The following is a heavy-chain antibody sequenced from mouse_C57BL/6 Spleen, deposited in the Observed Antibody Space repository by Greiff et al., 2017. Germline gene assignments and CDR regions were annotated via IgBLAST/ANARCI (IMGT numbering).Heavy chain of an antibody. D-gene: IGHD1-1*01. V-gene: IGHV1-80*01. CDR2: IYPGDGDT. Sequence: QVQLQQSGAELVKPGASVKISCKASGYAFSSYWMNWVKQRPGKGLEWIGQIYPGDGDTNYNGKFKGKATLTADKSSSTAYMQLSSLTSEDSAVYFCASPNYYGSKGGFDYWGQGTTLTVSS. CDR3: ASPNYYGSKGGFDY. CDR1: GYAFSSYW. J-gene: IGHJ2*01.